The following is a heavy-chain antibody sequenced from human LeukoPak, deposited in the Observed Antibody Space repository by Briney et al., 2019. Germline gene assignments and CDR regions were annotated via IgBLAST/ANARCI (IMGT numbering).Heavy chain of an antibody. CDR3: AGHHPRNTVDF. CDR1: GGSISGFY. CDR2: IYYSGDS. V-gene: IGHV4-59*08. D-gene: IGHD2/OR15-2a*01. J-gene: IGHJ4*02. Sequence: PSETLSLTCTVSGGSISGFYWSWIRQPPGKGLEWIGYIYYSGDSNYNPSLKSRVTISLDTSKNQFSLKLSSVTAADTAVYYCAGHHPRNTVDFWGQGTLVTVSS.